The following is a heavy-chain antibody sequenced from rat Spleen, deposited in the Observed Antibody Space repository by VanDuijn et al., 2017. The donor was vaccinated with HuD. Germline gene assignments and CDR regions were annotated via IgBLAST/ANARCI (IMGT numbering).Heavy chain of an antibody. CDR3: VRQGYLRDWYFDF. D-gene: IGHD2-7*01. V-gene: IGHV5-7*01. CDR2: ISYDGSDT. Sequence: EVQLVESGGGLVQPGRSLKLSCAASGFTYSNFVMAWVRQAPTKDLEWVATISYDGSDTYYRDSEKGRFTISRDNAKTTLYLEMDSLRSEDTATYYCVRQGYLRDWYFDFWGPGTVVTVSS. CDR1: GFTYSNFV. J-gene: IGHJ1*01.